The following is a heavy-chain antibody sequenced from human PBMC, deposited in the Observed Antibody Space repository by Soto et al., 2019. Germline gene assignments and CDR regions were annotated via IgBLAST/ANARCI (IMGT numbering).Heavy chain of an antibody. D-gene: IGHD3-16*01. CDR1: GYIIKNYW. CDR3: FRGGVTSRTFDY. CDR2: IFPDDSDT. Sequence: GESLKISCQASGYIIKNYWIGWVRQMPGQGLEWMGIIFPDDSDTRYSPSFQGHVTISVDKSISTAYVQWSSLKASDSAIYYCFRGGVTSRTFDYWGQGTLVTVSS. V-gene: IGHV5-51*01. J-gene: IGHJ4*02.